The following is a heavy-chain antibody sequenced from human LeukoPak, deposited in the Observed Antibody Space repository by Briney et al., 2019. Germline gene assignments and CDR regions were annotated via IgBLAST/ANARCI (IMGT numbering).Heavy chain of an antibody. V-gene: IGHV3-49*04. CDR3: TRYYDFWSGYGLTTYYYYYGMDV. CDR2: IRSKAYGGTT. J-gene: IGHJ6*02. D-gene: IGHD3-3*01. Sequence: GGSLRLSCTASGFTFGDYAMSWVRQAPGKGLEWVGFIRSKAYGGTTEYAASVKGRFTISRDDSKSIAYLQMNSLKTEDTAVYYCTRYYDFWSGYGLTTYYYYYGMDVWGQGTTVTVSS. CDR1: GFTFGDYA.